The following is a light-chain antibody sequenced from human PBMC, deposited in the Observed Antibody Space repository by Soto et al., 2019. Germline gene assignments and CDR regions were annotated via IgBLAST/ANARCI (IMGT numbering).Light chain of an antibody. Sequence: DIQMTQSPSSLSASVGDRVTITCRASQSISSYLNWYQQKPGKAPKLLIYAASSLQSGVPSRFSGNGSGTDFTLTISSLQPEDFATDYCQQSYSTPRLTFGGGTKVEFK. CDR2: AAS. CDR1: QSISSY. CDR3: QQSYSTPRLT. V-gene: IGKV1-39*01. J-gene: IGKJ4*01.